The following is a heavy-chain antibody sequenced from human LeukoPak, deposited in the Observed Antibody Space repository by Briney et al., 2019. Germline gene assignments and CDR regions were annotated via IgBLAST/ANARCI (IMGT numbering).Heavy chain of an antibody. D-gene: IGHD3-3*02. V-gene: IGHV3-23*01. CDR2: ISDSGGAI. Sequence: QPGGSLRLSCAASGFTFRTYALNWVRQAPGKGLEWASAISDSGGAIYYADSVKGRFTMSRDNSKNSLFLQMNSLRAEDTAVYYCARIGSAAFTDYWGQGTLVTVSS. J-gene: IGHJ4*02. CDR1: GFTFRTYA. CDR3: ARIGSAAFTDY.